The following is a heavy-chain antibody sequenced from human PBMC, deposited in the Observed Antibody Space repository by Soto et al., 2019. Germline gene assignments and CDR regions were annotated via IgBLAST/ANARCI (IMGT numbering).Heavy chain of an antibody. CDR1: GFTFEDHA. D-gene: IGHD3-22*01. J-gene: IGHJ5*02. Sequence: ESGGGLVQPGKSLKLSCVAIGFTFEDHAMHWIRQVPGKGLEWVAGINWNSGITGYADSVKGRFTISRDNANNSLHLEMNRLKSEDTALYYCTKGRGALTVVSNWFDPWGQGTPVTVSS. V-gene: IGHV3-9*01. CDR2: INWNSGIT. CDR3: TKGRGALTVVSNWFDP.